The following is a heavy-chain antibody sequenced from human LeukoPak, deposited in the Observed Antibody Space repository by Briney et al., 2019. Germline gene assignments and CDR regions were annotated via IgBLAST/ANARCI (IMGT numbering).Heavy chain of an antibody. CDR3: ARAHYDFWSGPDVNWFDP. V-gene: IGHV1-2*02. D-gene: IGHD3-3*01. Sequence: GASVKVSCKASGYTFTGYYMHWVRQAPGQGLEWMGWINPNSGGTNYAQKFQGRVTMTRDTSISTAYMELSRLRSDDTAVYYCARAHYDFWSGPDVNWFDPWGQGTLVTVSS. CDR1: GYTFTGYY. J-gene: IGHJ5*02. CDR2: INPNSGGT.